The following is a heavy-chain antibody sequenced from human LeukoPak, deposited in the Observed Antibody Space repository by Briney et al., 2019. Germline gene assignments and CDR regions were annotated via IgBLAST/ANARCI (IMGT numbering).Heavy chain of an antibody. V-gene: IGHV3-23*01. Sequence: GGSLRLSCAASGFTFSSYAMSWVRQAPGKGLEWVSAISSSGGGTYYADSVKGRFPIPRDNSKNTLYLQMNSLRAEDRAVYYCAKESWPVFDYWGQGPLVTVSS. CDR3: AKESWPVFDY. J-gene: IGHJ4*02. CDR1: GFTFSSYA. CDR2: ISSSGGGT. D-gene: IGHD6-19*01.